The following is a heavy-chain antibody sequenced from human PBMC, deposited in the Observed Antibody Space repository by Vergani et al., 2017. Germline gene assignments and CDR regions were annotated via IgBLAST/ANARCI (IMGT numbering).Heavy chain of an antibody. J-gene: IGHJ6*02. V-gene: IGHV1-69*12. D-gene: IGHD1-1*01. CDR3: ARTRVHREGYYYYGMDV. CDR1: GGTFSSYA. Sequence: QVQLVQSGAEVKKPGSSVKVSCKASGGTFSSYAISWVRRAPGQGLEWMGGIIPIFGTANYAQKFQGRVTITADESTSTAYMELSSLRSEDTAVYYCARTRVHREGYYYYGMDVWGQGTTVTVSS. CDR2: IIPIFGTA.